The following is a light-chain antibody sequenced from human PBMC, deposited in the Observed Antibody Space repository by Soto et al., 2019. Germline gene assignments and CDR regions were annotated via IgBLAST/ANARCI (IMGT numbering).Light chain of an antibody. CDR1: GSSIGTNT. V-gene: IGLV1-44*01. Sequence: QSVLTQPPSASGTPGQRVTISCSGSGSSIGTNTVNWYRQLPGTAPKLLIYGDNQRPSGVPDRFSGSKSDTSASLAISGLQSEDEADYYCAAWDGSLNNVLFGGGTQLTVL. CDR3: AAWDGSLNNVL. CDR2: GDN. J-gene: IGLJ2*01.